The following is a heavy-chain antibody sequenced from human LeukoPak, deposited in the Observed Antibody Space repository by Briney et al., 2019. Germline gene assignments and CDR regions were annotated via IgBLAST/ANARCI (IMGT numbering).Heavy chain of an antibody. CDR1: GFTFSSYS. CDR2: ISSSSSYI. CDR3: ARERSAYSSSEVGNYYYYYMDV. D-gene: IGHD6-6*01. V-gene: IGHV3-21*01. Sequence: GGSLRLSCAASGFTFSSYSMNWVRQAPGKGLEWVSSISSSSSYIYYADSVKGRFTISRDNAKNSLYLQMNSLRAEDTAVYYCARERSAYSSSEVGNYYYYYMDVWGKGTTVTVSS. J-gene: IGHJ6*03.